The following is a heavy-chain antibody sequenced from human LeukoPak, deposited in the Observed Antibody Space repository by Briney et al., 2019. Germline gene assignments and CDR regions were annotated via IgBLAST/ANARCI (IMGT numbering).Heavy chain of an antibody. CDR3: ASQQKRLVAAFDI. J-gene: IGHJ3*02. D-gene: IGHD3-9*01. V-gene: IGHV4-4*07. CDR2: IYTSGST. Sequence: SETLSLTCTVSGGSISSYYWSWIRQPAGKGLEWIGCIYTSGSTNYNPSLKSRVTMSVDTSKNQFSLKLSSVTAADTAVYYCASQQKRLVAAFDIWGQGTMVTVSS. CDR1: GGSISSYY.